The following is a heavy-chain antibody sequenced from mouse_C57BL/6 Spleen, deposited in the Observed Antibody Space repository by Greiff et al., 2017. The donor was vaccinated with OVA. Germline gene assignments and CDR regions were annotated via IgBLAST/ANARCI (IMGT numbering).Heavy chain of an antibody. CDR3: AREPACYGGYCDG. CDR2: IYPSNGGT. J-gene: IGHJ1*03. Sequence: QVQLQQPGTELVKPGASVKLSCKASGYTFTSYWMTWVKQRPGQGLEWIGNIYPSNGGTNYNEKFKSKATLTVDKSSSTAYMQLSSLTSEDSAVYYCAREPACYGGYCDGWGTGTTVTVSS. V-gene: IGHV1-53*01. CDR1: GYTFTSYW. D-gene: IGHD1-1*01.